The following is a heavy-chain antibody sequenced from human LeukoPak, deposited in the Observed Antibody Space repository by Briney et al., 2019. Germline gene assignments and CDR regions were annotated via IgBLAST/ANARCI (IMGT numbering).Heavy chain of an antibody. CDR3: ARVNTIFGVDIVSLGAEFEF. J-gene: IGHJ4*02. D-gene: IGHD3-3*02. V-gene: IGHV3-30*03. CDR1: GFTFSTYA. CDR2: ISYDGTTK. Sequence: GGSLRLSCGASGFTFSTYAMHWVRQAPGKGLECVSVISYDGTTKDYAYSVKGRFTISRDNSNDTLYLQMNSLRPEDTALYYCARVNTIFGVDIVSLGAEFEFWGQGTLVTVSS.